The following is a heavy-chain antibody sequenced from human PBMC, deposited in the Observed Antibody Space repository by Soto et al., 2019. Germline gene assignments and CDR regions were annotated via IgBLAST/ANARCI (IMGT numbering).Heavy chain of an antibody. V-gene: IGHV3-23*01. Sequence: EVQLLESGGGLVQPGGSLRLSCAASGFTFSSYAMSWVRQAPGKGLEWVSAISGSGGSTYYADSVKGRFTISRDNSENTLYLQMNSLRAEDTAVYYCARAEERQRRCGDVWGKGTTVTVSS. D-gene: IGHD1-1*01. CDR1: GFTFSSYA. J-gene: IGHJ6*04. CDR3: ARAEERQRRCGDV. CDR2: ISGSGGST.